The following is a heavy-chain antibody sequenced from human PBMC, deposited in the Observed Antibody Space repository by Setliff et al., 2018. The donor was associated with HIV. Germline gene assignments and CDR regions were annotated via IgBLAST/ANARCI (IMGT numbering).Heavy chain of an antibody. CDR3: AKDHATSSWFTALLDY. J-gene: IGHJ4*02. Sequence: GGSLRLSCAASGFSFRSYAVSWVRQAPGKGLEWVSVISGSAGTTYYADSVKGRFTISRDNSKNTLYLQMNSLRAEDTAVYYCAKDHATSSWFTALLDYWGQGALVTVSS. D-gene: IGHD6-13*01. V-gene: IGHV3-23*01. CDR1: GFSFRSYA. CDR2: ISGSAGTT.